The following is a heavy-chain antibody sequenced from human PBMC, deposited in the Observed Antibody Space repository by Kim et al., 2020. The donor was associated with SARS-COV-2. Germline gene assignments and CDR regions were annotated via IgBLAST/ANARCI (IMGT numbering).Heavy chain of an antibody. CDR3: ARDSSGYYSAFDI. D-gene: IGHD3-22*01. V-gene: IGHV1-24*01. Sequence: AQKLQGRVTMTEDTSTDTAYMELSSLRSEDTAVYYCARDSSGYYSAFDIWGQGTMVTVSS. J-gene: IGHJ3*02.